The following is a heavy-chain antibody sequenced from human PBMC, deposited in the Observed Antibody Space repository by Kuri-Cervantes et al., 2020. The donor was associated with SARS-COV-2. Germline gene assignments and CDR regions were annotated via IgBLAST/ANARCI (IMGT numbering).Heavy chain of an antibody. CDR1: GYTFTTYF. D-gene: IGHD1-26*01. Sequence: SVTVSYKAFGYTFTTYFLYWVRQAPGQGLEWMGIINPSGGNTTYAQKFQGRVTMTRDTSTSTVYMELSSLGSEDTAVYYCARPVGASLRTDVWGQGTLVTVSS. J-gene: IGHJ4*02. CDR3: ARPVGASLRTDV. V-gene: IGHV1-46*01. CDR2: INPSGGNT.